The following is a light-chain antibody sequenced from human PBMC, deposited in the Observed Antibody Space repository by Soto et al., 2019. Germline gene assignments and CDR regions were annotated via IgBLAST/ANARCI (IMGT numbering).Light chain of an antibody. V-gene: IGLV1-44*01. CDR1: SSNIGSNT. Sequence: QSVLTQPPSASGTPGQSVTISCSGSSSNIGSNTVNWHQQLPGTAPKLLIYSNKQRPSGVADRFSGSKSGTSASLAISGLQSEDEADYYCAAWDDSLNAVVFGGGTKVTVL. J-gene: IGLJ2*01. CDR2: SNK. CDR3: AAWDDSLNAVV.